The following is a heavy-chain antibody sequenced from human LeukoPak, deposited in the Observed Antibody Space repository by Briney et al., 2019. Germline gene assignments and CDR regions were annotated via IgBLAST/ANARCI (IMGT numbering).Heavy chain of an antibody. J-gene: IGHJ4*02. Sequence: ASVKLSCKASGGTFSSYAISWVRQAPGQGLEWMGGIIPIFGTANYAQKFQGRVTITTDESTSTAYVELSSLRSEDTAVYYCARDGKEYYGSGSYYTSWGQGTLVTVSS. CDR3: ARDGKEYYGSGSYYTS. D-gene: IGHD3-10*01. V-gene: IGHV1-69*05. CDR1: GGTFSSYA. CDR2: IIPIFGTA.